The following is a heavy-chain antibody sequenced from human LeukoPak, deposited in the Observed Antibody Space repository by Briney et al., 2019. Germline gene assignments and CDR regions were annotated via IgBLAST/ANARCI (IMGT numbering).Heavy chain of an antibody. Sequence: GGSLRLSCAASGFTFGRYGMHWVRQAPGKGLEWVAFMRSDAINKYYADSVKGRFTISRDNSKNMLYLQMNSLRAEDTAVYYCAKEGYYYYYMDVWGKGTTVTVSS. V-gene: IGHV3-30*02. CDR1: GFTFGRYG. J-gene: IGHJ6*03. CDR3: AKEGYYYYYMDV. CDR2: MRSDAINK.